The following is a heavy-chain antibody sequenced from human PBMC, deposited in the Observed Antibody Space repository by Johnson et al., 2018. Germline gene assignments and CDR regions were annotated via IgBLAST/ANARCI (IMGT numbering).Heavy chain of an antibody. CDR2: ISYDGSNE. CDR1: GFTFSSYA. J-gene: IGHJ6*03. Sequence: VQLVQSGGGLVQPGGSLRLSCAASGFTFSSYAMSWVRQAPGKGLVWMAAISYDGSNEYYADSVKGRFTISRDNSKGTLYLQMNGLSADDTAVYYCARDGVRYWSTMRCAWGHDYFYYMDVWGKGTTVTGSS. D-gene: IGHD3-22*01. V-gene: IGHV3-30*03. CDR3: ARDGVRYWSTMRCAWGHDYFYYMDV.